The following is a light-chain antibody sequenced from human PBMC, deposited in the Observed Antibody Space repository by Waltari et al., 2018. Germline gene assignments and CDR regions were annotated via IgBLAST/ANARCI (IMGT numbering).Light chain of an antibody. CDR2: GAS. Sequence: EIVMTQSPATLSVSPGERATLSCRASQSVSSNLAWYQQKPGQAPRLLIYGASTRATGIPDRFSGSGSGTEFTLTISSLQSEDFVVYYCQQYNNRPPVTFGGGTQVEIK. CDR3: QQYNNRPPVT. V-gene: IGKV3-15*01. CDR1: QSVSSN. J-gene: IGKJ4*01.